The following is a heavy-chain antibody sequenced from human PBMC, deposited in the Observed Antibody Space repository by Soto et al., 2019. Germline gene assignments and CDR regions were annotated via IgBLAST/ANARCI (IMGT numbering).Heavy chain of an antibody. V-gene: IGHV1-69*13. J-gene: IGHJ4*02. CDR1: GGTFSRYA. D-gene: IGHD5-18*01. Sequence: ASVKVSCKASGGTFSRYAINWVRQAPGRGLEWMGGVIPIFGTANYAQKFQGRVTITADESTSTAYMELSSLRSEDTAVYYCARRGYTYGRAAYYFDYWGQGTLVTVSS. CDR2: VIPIFGTA. CDR3: ARRGYTYGRAAYYFDY.